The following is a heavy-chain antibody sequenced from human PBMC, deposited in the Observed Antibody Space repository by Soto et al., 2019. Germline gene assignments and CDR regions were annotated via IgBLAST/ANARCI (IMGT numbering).Heavy chain of an antibody. D-gene: IGHD2-21*02. V-gene: IGHV3-23*01. J-gene: IGHJ4*02. CDR3: AKGLGIVVVTAIDY. CDR2: ISGSGGST. CDR1: VFTFSSYA. Sequence: GGSLRLSCASSVFTFSSYAMSWVRHSPGKGLEWVSAISGSGGSTYYADSVKGRFTISRDNSKNTLYLQMNSLRAEDTAVYYCAKGLGIVVVTAIDYWGQGTRVTVSS.